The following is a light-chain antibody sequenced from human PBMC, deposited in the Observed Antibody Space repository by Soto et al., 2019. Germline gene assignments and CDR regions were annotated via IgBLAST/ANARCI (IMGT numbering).Light chain of an antibody. Sequence: EIVLTQSPATLSLSPGERATLSCRASQSVRSNLAWYQQKPGQAPRLLIYEASNRAAGIPGRFSGSGSGTDFTLTISNLEPEEFAVYYCQQRSNWPWTFGQGAKVEIK. CDR3: QQRSNWPWT. V-gene: IGKV3-11*01. J-gene: IGKJ1*01. CDR2: EAS. CDR1: QSVRSN.